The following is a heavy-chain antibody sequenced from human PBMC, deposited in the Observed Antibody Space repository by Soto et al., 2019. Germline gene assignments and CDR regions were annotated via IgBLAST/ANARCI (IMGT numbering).Heavy chain of an antibody. D-gene: IGHD3-10*01. CDR3: ASHGSYNNASDY. CDR2: LSVYNGHI. CDR1: GGTFSSYS. Sequence: ASVKVSLKAAGGTFSSYSLSWVRPAPGQGLEVMGLLSVYNGHINLAQSVQDRVTITTDTSTSTTYMELRSLRSDDTAVYYCASHGSYNNASDYRGQGTQVIVSS. J-gene: IGHJ4*02. V-gene: IGHV1-18*01.